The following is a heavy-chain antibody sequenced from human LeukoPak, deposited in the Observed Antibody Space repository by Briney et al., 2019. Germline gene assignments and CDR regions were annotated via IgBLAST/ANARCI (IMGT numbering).Heavy chain of an antibody. V-gene: IGHV1-2*02. CDR3: ARDGPGSLEFDY. CDR1: GYTFTGPY. Sequence: ASVKVSCKASGYTFTGPYINWVRQAPGQGLEWMGWIDPNSGGTNYAQKFQGRVNMTRDTSITTAYMELGRLRSDDTAVYYCARDGPGSLEFDYWGQGTRVTVSS. J-gene: IGHJ4*02. D-gene: IGHD1-26*01. CDR2: IDPNSGGT.